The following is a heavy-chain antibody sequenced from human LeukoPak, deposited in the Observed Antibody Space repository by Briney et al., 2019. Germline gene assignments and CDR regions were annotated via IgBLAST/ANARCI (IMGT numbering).Heavy chain of an antibody. CDR1: GFTFSSYA. V-gene: IGHV3-23*01. CDR2: ISGSGGST. J-gene: IGHJ6*02. D-gene: IGHD6-19*01. Sequence: GGSLRLSCAASGFTFSSYAMSWVRQAPGKGLEWVSAISGSGGSTYYADSVKGRFTISRDNSKNTLYLQMNSLRAEDTAVYYCAKVRRAVTPTYYYYYGMDVWGQGTTVTVSS. CDR3: AKVRRAVTPTYYYYYGMDV.